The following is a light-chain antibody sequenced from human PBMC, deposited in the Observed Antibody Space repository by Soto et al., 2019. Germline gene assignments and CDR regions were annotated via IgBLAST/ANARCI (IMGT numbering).Light chain of an antibody. Sequence: DIQLTQSPSFLSASVGDRVTITCRASQEISTYLAWYQQKPGKAPKLLISTAFILRSGVPSRFSGSGSGTEFTLTISSLQPEDFATYYCQKFNSCPLTFGGGTKVEIK. CDR3: QKFNSCPLT. J-gene: IGKJ4*01. V-gene: IGKV1-9*01. CDR2: TAF. CDR1: QEISTY.